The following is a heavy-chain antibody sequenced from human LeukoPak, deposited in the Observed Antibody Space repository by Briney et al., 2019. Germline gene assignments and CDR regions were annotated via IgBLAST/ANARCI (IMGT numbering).Heavy chain of an antibody. J-gene: IGHJ3*02. CDR1: GGSITSSSYY. Sequence: SETLSLTCTVSGGSITSSSYYWGWIRQPPGKGLEWIGSIYSSGSTYYNPSLKSRVTISVDTSKNQFSLKLSSVTAADTAVYYCARVGMIVVPLDAFDIWGQGTMVTVSS. V-gene: IGHV4-39*01. D-gene: IGHD3-22*01. CDR3: ARVGMIVVPLDAFDI. CDR2: IYSSGST.